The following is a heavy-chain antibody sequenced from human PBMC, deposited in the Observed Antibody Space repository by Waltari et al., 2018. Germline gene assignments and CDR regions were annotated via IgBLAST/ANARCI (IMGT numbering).Heavy chain of an antibody. V-gene: IGHV3-7*01. CDR2: IKQDGSEK. CDR3: ARVVVAARWVNWFDP. Sequence: KGLEWVANIKQDGSEKYYVDSVKGRFTISRDNAKNSLYLQMNSLRAEDTAVYYCARVVVAARWVNWFDPWGQGTLVTVSS. J-gene: IGHJ5*02. D-gene: IGHD6-19*01.